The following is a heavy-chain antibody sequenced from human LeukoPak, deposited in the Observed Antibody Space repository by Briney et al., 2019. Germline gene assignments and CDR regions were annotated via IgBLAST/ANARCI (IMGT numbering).Heavy chain of an antibody. CDR1: GYTFTSYG. Sequence: ASVKVSCKASGYTFTSYGISWVRQAPGQGLEWMGWISAYNGNTNYARKLQGRVTMTTDASTSTAYMELRSLRSDDTAVYYCARRAVLMVYDSWFDPWGQGTLVTVSS. CDR2: ISAYNGNT. V-gene: IGHV1-18*01. CDR3: ARRAVLMVYDSWFDP. J-gene: IGHJ5*02. D-gene: IGHD2-8*01.